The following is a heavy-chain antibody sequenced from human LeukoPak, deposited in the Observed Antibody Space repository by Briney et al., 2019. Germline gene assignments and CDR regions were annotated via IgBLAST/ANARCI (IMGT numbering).Heavy chain of an antibody. CDR2: IYYSGNT. CDR3: ARYHSDLHDTFDI. CDR1: GVSISSGSYY. V-gene: IGHV4-31*03. J-gene: IGHJ3*02. D-gene: IGHD4-11*01. Sequence: PSRTLSLTCSVSGVSISSGSYYWSWIRQHPGKGLEWIGFIYYSGNTFCNPSLKGRITISIDTSKKFFSLKMRSVTAADTAAYYCARYHSDLHDTFDIWGQGIMVTVSS.